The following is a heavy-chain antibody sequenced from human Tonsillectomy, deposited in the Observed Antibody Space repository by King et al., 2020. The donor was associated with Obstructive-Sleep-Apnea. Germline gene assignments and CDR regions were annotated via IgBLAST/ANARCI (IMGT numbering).Heavy chain of an antibody. D-gene: IGHD4-17*01. CDR2: ISDTGTTT. V-gene: IGHV3-11*01. Sequence: HVQLVESGGGLVKPGGSLTVSCAASGFYFSDFYMGWIRQAPGKGLEWLSYISDTGTTTYYADSVKGRFTISRDNGKMYLQMNSLRAEDTAVFYCARSPTVTHPYFDYWGRGTLVTVSS. CDR1: GFYFSDFY. J-gene: IGHJ4*02. CDR3: ARSPTVTHPYFDY.